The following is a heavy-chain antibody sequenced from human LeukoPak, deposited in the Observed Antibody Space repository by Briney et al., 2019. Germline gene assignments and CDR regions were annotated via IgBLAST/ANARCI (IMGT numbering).Heavy chain of an antibody. CDR1: GFTFDDYA. Sequence: GGSLRLSCAASGFTFDDYAMHWVRQAPGKGLEWVSLISGDSHSTFYADSVKGRFTISRDNSKNSLYLQMNSLRNDDTALYYCARDTEGYIYGYYYYGMYVWGQGTTVTVSS. V-gene: IGHV3-43*02. CDR3: ARDTEGYIYGYYYYGMYV. D-gene: IGHD5-18*01. J-gene: IGHJ6*02. CDR2: ISGDSHST.